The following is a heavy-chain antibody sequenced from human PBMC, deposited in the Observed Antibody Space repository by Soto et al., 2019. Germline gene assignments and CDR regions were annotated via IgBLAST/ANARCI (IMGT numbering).Heavy chain of an antibody. CDR2: LSSSSRFT. Sequence: GVSLRLSCEGSGFHFGNYYMSWIRQSPERGLEWLSFLSSSSRFTKYADSVRGRFTISRDNAKNALYLQMSSLRAEDTAVYYCARRLGSLPTANLDLWGRGTLVTVSS. V-gene: IGHV3-11*06. CDR3: ARRLGSLPTANLDL. CDR1: GFHFGNYY. J-gene: IGHJ2*01. D-gene: IGHD1-1*01.